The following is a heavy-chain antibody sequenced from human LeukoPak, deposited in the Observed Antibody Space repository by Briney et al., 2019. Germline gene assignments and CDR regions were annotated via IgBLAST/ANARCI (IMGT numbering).Heavy chain of an antibody. CDR3: ARDLRTMITFGGVIAAFDY. Sequence: ASVKVSCKASGYTFTSYGISWVRQAPGQGLEWMGWISAYNGNTNYAQKLQGRVTMTTDTSTSTAYMELRSLRSDDTAVYYCARDLRTMITFGGVIAAFDYGAREPWSPSPQ. J-gene: IGHJ4*02. CDR2: ISAYNGNT. D-gene: IGHD3-16*02. CDR1: GYTFTSYG. V-gene: IGHV1-18*01.